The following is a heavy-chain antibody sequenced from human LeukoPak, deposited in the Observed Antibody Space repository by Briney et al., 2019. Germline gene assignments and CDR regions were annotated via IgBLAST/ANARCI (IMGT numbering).Heavy chain of an antibody. J-gene: IGHJ5*02. CDR1: GGSISSYY. Sequence: PSETLSLTCTVSGGSISSYYWSWIRQPPGKGLEWIGYIYYSGSTNYNPSLKSRVTISADTSKNQFSLKLSSVTAADTAVYYCAREYGGSSWFDPWGQGTLVTVSS. CDR2: IYYSGST. D-gene: IGHD6-13*01. V-gene: IGHV4-59*01. CDR3: AREYGGSSWFDP.